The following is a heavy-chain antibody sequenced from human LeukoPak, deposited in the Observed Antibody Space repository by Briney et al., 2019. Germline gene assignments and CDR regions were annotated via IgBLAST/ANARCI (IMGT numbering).Heavy chain of an antibody. J-gene: IGHJ6*02. CDR1: GGSFSGYY. CDR3: ARGPVVVAATPYYYYGMDV. V-gene: IGHV4-34*01. Sequence: SSETLSLTCAVYGGSFSGYYWSWIRQPPGKGLEWIGEINHSGSTNYNPSLKSRVTISVGTSKNQFSLKLSSETAADTAVYYCARGPVVVAATPYYYYGMDVWGQGTTVTVSS. CDR2: INHSGST. D-gene: IGHD2-15*01.